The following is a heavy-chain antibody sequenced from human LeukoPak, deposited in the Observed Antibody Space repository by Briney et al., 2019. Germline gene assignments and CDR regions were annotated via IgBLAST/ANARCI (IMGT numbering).Heavy chain of an antibody. Sequence: GESLKISCKGSGYSFTSYWIAWVRQMPGKGLEWMGIIHPGDSDTRYSPSFQGQVTISADKSINTAYLQWSGLRASDTAMYYCARHGIFGSINSFDPWGQGTLVTVSS. CDR1: GYSFTSYW. D-gene: IGHD3-3*01. CDR2: IHPGDSDT. V-gene: IGHV5-51*01. J-gene: IGHJ5*02. CDR3: ARHGIFGSINSFDP.